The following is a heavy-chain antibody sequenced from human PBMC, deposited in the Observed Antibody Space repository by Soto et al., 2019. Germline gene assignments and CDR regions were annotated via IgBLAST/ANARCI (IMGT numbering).Heavy chain of an antibody. V-gene: IGHV4-38-2*01. CDR2: IYHAGSV. CDR1: GYSIGSGYY. CDR3: ARTFDYYGMDV. Sequence: PSETLSLTCAVSGYSIGSGYYWAWIRQSPGKGLEWIGSIYHAGSVYYNPSLNGRVALSXXXXXXHXSXKXXXVTAXDTAVYYCARTFDYYGMDVWGQGTTVTVSS. J-gene: IGHJ6*02.